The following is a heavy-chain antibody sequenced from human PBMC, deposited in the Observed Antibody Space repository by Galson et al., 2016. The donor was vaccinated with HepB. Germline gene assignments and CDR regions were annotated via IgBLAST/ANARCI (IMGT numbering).Heavy chain of an antibody. J-gene: IGHJ4*02. Sequence: SLRLSCAASGFTFSSSWMNWVRQTPGKGLEWVANINPDGSEKRYVESVRGRFTISRDNAENSLYLQLNSLTAEDKAVYFCAGLGASGNFWGQGILVTVSS. CDR3: AGLGASGNF. CDR2: INPDGSEK. V-gene: IGHV3-7*03. D-gene: IGHD6-19*01. CDR1: GFTFSSSW.